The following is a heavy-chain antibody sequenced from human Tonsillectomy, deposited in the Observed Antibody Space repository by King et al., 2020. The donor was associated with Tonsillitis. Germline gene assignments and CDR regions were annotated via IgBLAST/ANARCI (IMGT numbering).Heavy chain of an antibody. CDR2: IVDSGGSK. V-gene: IGHV3-23*04. J-gene: IGHJ4*02. CDR3: AKEYSSHTTGYPLFDY. D-gene: IGHD3-9*01. Sequence: VQLVESGGGLVQPGGSLRLSCAASGFSFSNYAMSWVRQAPGKGPEWVSGIVDSGGSKYYKDSVEGRFTISRENSKNTLYLQMNSLRAADTAIYYCAKEYSSHTTGYPLFDYWGQGTPVTVSS. CDR1: GFSFSNYA.